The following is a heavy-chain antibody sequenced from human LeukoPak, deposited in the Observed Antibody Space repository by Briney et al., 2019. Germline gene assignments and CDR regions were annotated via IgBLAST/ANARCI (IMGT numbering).Heavy chain of an antibody. Sequence: PSETLSLTCAVYGGSFSGYYWSWIRQPPGKGLEWIGEINHSGSTNYNPSLKSRVTISVDTSKNQFSLKLSSVTAADTAVYYCARGPAETIFGVVIPSYYGMDVWGQGTTVTVSS. J-gene: IGHJ6*02. CDR3: ARGPAETIFGVVIPSYYGMDV. CDR2: INHSGST. CDR1: GGSFSGYY. D-gene: IGHD3-3*01. V-gene: IGHV4-34*01.